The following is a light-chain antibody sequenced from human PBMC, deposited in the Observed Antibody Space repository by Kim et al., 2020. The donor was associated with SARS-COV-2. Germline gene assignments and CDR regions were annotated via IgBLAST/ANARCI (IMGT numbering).Light chain of an antibody. J-gene: IGKJ1*01. CDR1: QTVSNTY. CDR3: QQYGRSLWT. Sequence: APGERATLSCRASQTVSNTYLAWYQQRPGQAPRLLIYAASSRATDIPDRFIGSGSGTDFTLTISRLEPEDFAVYYCQQYGRSLWTLGQGTKVEIK. V-gene: IGKV3-20*01. CDR2: AAS.